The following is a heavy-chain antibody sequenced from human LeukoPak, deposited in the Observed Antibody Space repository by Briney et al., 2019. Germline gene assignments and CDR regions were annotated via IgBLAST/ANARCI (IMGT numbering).Heavy chain of an antibody. J-gene: IGHJ4*02. CDR1: GFTFSSYS. CDR2: ISSSSSTI. D-gene: IGHD3-9*01. Sequence: PGGSLRLSCAASGFTFSSYSMNWVRQAPGKGLEWVSYISSSSSTIYYADSVKGRFTISRDNAKNSLYLQMNSLRAEDTAVYYCARSFYDILIGYYQYFDYWGQGTLVTVSS. CDR3: ARSFYDILIGYYQYFDY. V-gene: IGHV3-48*01.